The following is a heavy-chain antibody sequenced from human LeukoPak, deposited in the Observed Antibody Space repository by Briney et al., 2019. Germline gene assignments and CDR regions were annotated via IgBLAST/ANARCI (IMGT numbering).Heavy chain of an antibody. Sequence: ASVKVSCEASGYTFTSYGISWVRQAPGQGLEWMGWISAYNGNTNYAQKLQGRVTMTTDTSTSTAYMELRSLRSDDTAVYYCARFVEYSSSYGWFDPWGQGTLVTVSS. CDR3: ARFVEYSSSYGWFDP. V-gene: IGHV1-18*01. CDR1: GYTFTSYG. J-gene: IGHJ5*02. D-gene: IGHD6-6*01. CDR2: ISAYNGNT.